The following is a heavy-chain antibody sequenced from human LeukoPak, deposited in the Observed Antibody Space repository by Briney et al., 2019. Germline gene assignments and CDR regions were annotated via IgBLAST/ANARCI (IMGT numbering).Heavy chain of an antibody. Sequence: GGSLRLSCAASGFTFSSHAMSWVRQAPGKGLEWVSVISDSGGTKYAGSVKGRFTISRDNSKNTLYLQMNRLRAEDTAVYYCARDLLVGYCSSTSCAGDYWGQGTLVTVSS. V-gene: IGHV3-23*01. J-gene: IGHJ4*02. CDR3: ARDLLVGYCSSTSCAGDY. CDR1: GFTFSSHA. CDR2: ISDSGGT. D-gene: IGHD2-2*03.